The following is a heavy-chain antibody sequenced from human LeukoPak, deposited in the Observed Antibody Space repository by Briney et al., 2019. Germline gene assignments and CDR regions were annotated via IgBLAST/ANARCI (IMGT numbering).Heavy chain of an antibody. J-gene: IGHJ4*02. Sequence: ASVKVSCKASGYTFTSYDINWVRQATGQGLEWMGIINPSGGSTSYAQKFQGRVTMTRDMSTSTVYMELSSLRSEDTALYYCARGRTTVTSVFDYWGQGTLVTVSS. CDR3: ARGRTTVTSVFDY. V-gene: IGHV1-46*01. CDR1: GYTFTSYD. D-gene: IGHD4-11*01. CDR2: INPSGGST.